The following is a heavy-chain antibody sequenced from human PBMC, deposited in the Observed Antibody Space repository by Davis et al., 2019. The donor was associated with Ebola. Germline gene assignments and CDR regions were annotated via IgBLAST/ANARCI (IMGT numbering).Heavy chain of an antibody. Sequence: PGGSLRLSCAASGFTFSGSAMHWVRQASGKGLEWVGRIRSKANSYATAYAASVKGRFTISRDDSKNTAYLQMNSLKTEDTAVYYCTTELPHIAAAGSVDYWGQGTLVTVSS. D-gene: IGHD6-13*01. V-gene: IGHV3-73*01. CDR2: IRSKANSYAT. CDR3: TTELPHIAAAGSVDY. J-gene: IGHJ4*02. CDR1: GFTFSGSA.